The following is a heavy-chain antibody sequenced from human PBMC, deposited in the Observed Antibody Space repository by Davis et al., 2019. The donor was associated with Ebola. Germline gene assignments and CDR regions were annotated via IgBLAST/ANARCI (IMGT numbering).Heavy chain of an antibody. CDR3: ARGPEMATIKYYFDQ. Sequence: SVKVSCKASGGTFSNRPISWVRQAPGQGLEWMGGIIPVFATTIYAQKFQGRVTITADESTTTAYMELSSLRSEDTAMYYCARGPEMATIKYYFDQWGQGTLVTVSS. J-gene: IGHJ4*02. D-gene: IGHD5-24*01. CDR1: GGTFSNRP. V-gene: IGHV1-69*13. CDR2: IIPVFATT.